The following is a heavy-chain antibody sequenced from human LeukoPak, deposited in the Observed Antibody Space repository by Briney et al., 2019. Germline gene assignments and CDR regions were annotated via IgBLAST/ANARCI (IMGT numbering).Heavy chain of an antibody. V-gene: IGHV4-34*01. Sequence: SETLSLTCAVYGGSFSGYYWNWIRQPPGKGLEWIGEINHSGSTNYNPSLKSRVTISVDTSKNQFSLKLSSVTAADTAVYYCARHQVTTVNAFDIWGQGTMVTVSS. CDR3: ARHQVTTVNAFDI. J-gene: IGHJ3*02. D-gene: IGHD4-11*01. CDR1: GGSFSGYY. CDR2: INHSGST.